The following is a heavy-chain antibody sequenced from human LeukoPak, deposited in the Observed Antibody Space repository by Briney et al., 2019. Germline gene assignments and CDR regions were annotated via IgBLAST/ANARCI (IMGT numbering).Heavy chain of an antibody. D-gene: IGHD2/OR15-2a*01. J-gene: IGHJ3*02. CDR3: ARNILFAFDI. V-gene: IGHV3-53*01. Sequence: GGSLRLSCAASGLTVSSSYMSWVRQAPGKGLEWVSIIYNDGSTYYADSMKGRFTISRGNSKNTLYLQVNSLRAEDTAMYYCARNILFAFDIWGQGTMVTVSS. CDR2: IYNDGST. CDR1: GLTVSSSY.